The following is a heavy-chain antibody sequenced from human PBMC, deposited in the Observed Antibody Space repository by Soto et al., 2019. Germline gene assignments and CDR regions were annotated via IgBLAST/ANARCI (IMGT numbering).Heavy chain of an antibody. CDR1: GGTFSSYT. CDR3: ARAPEYCSSASCYYTYFDY. J-gene: IGHJ4*02. CDR2: IIPILGIA. V-gene: IGHV1-69*02. D-gene: IGHD2-2*01. Sequence: SVKVSCKASGGTFSSYTISWVRQAPGQGLEWMGRIIPILGIANYAQKFQGRVTITADKSTSTAYMELSSLRSEDTAVYYCARAPEYCSSASCYYTYFDYWGQGTLVTVS.